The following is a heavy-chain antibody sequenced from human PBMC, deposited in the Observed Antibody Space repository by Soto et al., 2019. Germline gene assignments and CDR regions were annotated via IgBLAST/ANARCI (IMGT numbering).Heavy chain of an antibody. V-gene: IGHV3-7*03. J-gene: IGHJ4*02. CDR3: VRDSTECSADCFTGWAFHS. CDR1: GFTLSNYW. Sequence: GGSLRLSCAASGFTLSNYWMTWVRQAPGKGLEWVANINKDGSQKNYVDSVKGRFTIARDNGQNSLSLQMNSLRVEDTAVYYCVRDSTECSADCFTGWAFHSWGQGTQVTVSS. D-gene: IGHD2-21*02. CDR2: INKDGSQK.